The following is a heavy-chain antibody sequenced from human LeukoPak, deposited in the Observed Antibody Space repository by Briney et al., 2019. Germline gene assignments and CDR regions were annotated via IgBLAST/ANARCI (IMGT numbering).Heavy chain of an antibody. CDR1: GFTFRSYD. D-gene: IGHD1-1*01. Sequence: GGSLRLSCAASGFTFRSYDMHWVRQATGKGLEWVSGIGTAGEIYYPGSVKGRFTISRENAKNSLYLQMNSLRAGDTAVYYCARGEGDDGDWFDPWGQGTLVTVSS. V-gene: IGHV3-13*01. CDR3: ARGEGDDGDWFDP. CDR2: IGTAGEI. J-gene: IGHJ5*02.